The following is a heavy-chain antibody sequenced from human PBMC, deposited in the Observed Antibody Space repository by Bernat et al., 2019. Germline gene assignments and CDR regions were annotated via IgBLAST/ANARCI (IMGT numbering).Heavy chain of an antibody. J-gene: IGHJ6*02. CDR2: ISYDGNNK. D-gene: IGHD6-19*01. V-gene: IGHV3-30*07. Sequence: QVQLVESGGGVVQPGRSLRLSCAASGFTFSSYPMHWVRQAPGKGLEWVAVISYDGNNKYYADSVKGRFTISRDNSKNTLYLQMNSLRAEDTAVYYCASQAAVADLYYYYGMDVWGQGTTVTVSS. CDR1: GFTFSSYP. CDR3: ASQAAVADLYYYYGMDV.